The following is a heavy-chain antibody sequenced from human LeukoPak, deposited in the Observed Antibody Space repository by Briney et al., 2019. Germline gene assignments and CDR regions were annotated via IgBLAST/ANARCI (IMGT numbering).Heavy chain of an antibody. Sequence: GASLKVSCQTSGYTFTSYYTHLARQAPGKGVKWMGIINPSGGSTSYAQKFQGRVTMTRDTSTSTVYVELSSLRSEDTAVYYCAREGKPTTPRSGTRGAFDIWGQGTMVTVSS. CDR1: GYTFTSYY. V-gene: IGHV1-46*01. CDR3: AREGKPTTPRSGTRGAFDI. D-gene: IGHD1-26*01. J-gene: IGHJ3*02. CDR2: INPSGGST.